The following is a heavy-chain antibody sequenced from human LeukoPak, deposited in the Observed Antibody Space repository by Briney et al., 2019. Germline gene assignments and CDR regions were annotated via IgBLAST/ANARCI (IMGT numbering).Heavy chain of an antibody. J-gene: IGHJ4*02. CDR2: IKQDGSEK. Sequence: PGGSLRLSCAASGFTFSSYWMSWVRQAPGKGLEWVANIKQDGSEKYYVDSVKGRFTISRDNAKNTLYLQMNSLRAEDTAVYYCAKFRNWFPEVPFDYWGQGTLVTVSS. V-gene: IGHV3-7*03. CDR1: GFTFSSYW. CDR3: AKFRNWFPEVPFDY. D-gene: IGHD3-10*01.